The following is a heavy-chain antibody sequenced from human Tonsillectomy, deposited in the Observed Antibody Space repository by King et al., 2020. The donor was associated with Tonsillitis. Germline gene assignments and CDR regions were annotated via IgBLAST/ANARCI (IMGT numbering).Heavy chain of an antibody. CDR3: ARDLRAGATVAPPGY. Sequence: VQLVESGAEVKKPGASVKVSCKASGYTFTSYGISWVRQAPGQGLEWMGWISAYNGNTNYAQKFQGRVTMTTDTSTSTAYMELRSLRSDDTAVYYCARDLRAGATVAPPGYWGQGTLVTVSS. CDR1: GYTFTSYG. CDR2: ISAYNGNT. J-gene: IGHJ4*02. D-gene: IGHD4-23*01. V-gene: IGHV1-18*04.